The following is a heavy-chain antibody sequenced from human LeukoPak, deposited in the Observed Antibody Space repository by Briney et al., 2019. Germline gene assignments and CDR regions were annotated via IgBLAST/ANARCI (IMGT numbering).Heavy chain of an antibody. Sequence: PSETLSLTCAVYGGSFSGYYWSWIRQPPGKGLEWIGEINHSGSTNYNPSLKSRVTISVDTSKNQFSLKLSSVTAADTAVYYCARRGQWLYKNWFDPWGQGTLVTVSS. D-gene: IGHD6-19*01. CDR2: INHSGST. CDR1: GGSFSGYY. J-gene: IGHJ5*02. CDR3: ARRGQWLYKNWFDP. V-gene: IGHV4-34*01.